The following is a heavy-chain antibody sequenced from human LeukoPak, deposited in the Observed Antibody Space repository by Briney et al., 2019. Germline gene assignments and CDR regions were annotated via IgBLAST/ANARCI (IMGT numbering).Heavy chain of an antibody. CDR1: GGTFSSYA. CDR2: INPNSGGT. CDR3: ARDRRGGSSWFYYYYYMDV. J-gene: IGHJ6*03. V-gene: IGHV1-2*02. D-gene: IGHD6-13*01. Sequence: ASVKVSCKASGGTFSSYAISWVRQAPGQGLEWMGWINPNSGGTNYAQKFQGRVTMTRDTSISTAYMELSRLRSDDTAVYYCARDRRGGSSWFYYYYYMDVWGKGTTVTISS.